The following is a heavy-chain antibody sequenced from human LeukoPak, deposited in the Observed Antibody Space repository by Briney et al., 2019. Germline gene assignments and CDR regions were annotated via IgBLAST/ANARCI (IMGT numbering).Heavy chain of an antibody. D-gene: IGHD3-10*01. CDR1: GYTFSDYY. Sequence: ASVKISCKSSGYTFSDYYIYWVRQAPGGGLQWLGRVDPEDAKAVYSENLQGRVTITADSFSDSTYMFLSSLTSEDTAFYYCATSGRSSLAFDVWGQGTVTVSS. J-gene: IGHJ3*01. V-gene: IGHV1-69-2*01. CDR3: ATSGRSSLAFDV. CDR2: VDPEDAKA.